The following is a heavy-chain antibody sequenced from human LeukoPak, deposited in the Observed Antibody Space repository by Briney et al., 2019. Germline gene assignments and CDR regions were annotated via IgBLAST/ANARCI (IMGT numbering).Heavy chain of an antibody. J-gene: IGHJ4*02. CDR3: ARLSVAAEYNFDY. V-gene: IGHV4-59*08. Sequence: PSETLSLTCSVSGGSIDNHYWSWIRQPPGKGLEWIGYMYYSGITNYNPSLQGRVTISVDTSKNHFSLKLRSVTASDTAVYYCARLSVAAEYNFDYWGQGTLVTVSS. CDR2: MYYSGIT. D-gene: IGHD6-6*01. CDR1: GGSIDNHY.